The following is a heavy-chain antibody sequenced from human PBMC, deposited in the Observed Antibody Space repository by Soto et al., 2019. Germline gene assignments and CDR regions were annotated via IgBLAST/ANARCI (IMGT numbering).Heavy chain of an antibody. D-gene: IGHD2-2*01. J-gene: IGHJ6*02. CDR1: GFTFSTYS. CDR3: ARDPSDCSSTSCWGYYALDV. CDR2: ISSSGTYI. Sequence: GGSLRLSCTASGFTFSTYSMNWVRQAPGKGLEWVSSISSSGTYIHYADSLKGRFTISRDNAKNSLYLQMISLRAEDTAVYYCARDPSDCSSTSCWGYYALDVWGQGTTVTVSS. V-gene: IGHV3-21*01.